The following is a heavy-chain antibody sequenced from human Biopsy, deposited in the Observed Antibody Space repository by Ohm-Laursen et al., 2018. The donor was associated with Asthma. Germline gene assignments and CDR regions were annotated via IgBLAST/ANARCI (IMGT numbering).Heavy chain of an antibody. CDR1: EGTFSTYA. CDR3: ASPTYCSGSSCINNYYYALDV. Sequence: SSVKVSCKASEGTFSTYAISWVRQAPGQGLEWMGGIIPMFGPTNYAQKFQGRVTITADESTSTAYMELSSLRSDDTAVYYCASPTYCSGSSCINNYYYALDVWGQGTTVTVSS. CDR2: IIPMFGPT. V-gene: IGHV1-69*01. J-gene: IGHJ6*02. D-gene: IGHD2-15*01.